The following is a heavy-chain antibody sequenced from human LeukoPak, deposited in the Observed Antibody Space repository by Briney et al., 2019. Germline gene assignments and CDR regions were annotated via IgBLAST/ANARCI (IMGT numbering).Heavy chain of an antibody. Sequence: GGSLRLSCSASGFIFSPYAMHWVRQAPGKGLEYVSSISSEGKTTYYADSVKGRFTISRDDSKNTLYLQMSSLRPEDTAVYYCVKDRWVDHWGQGTLVTVSS. D-gene: IGHD6-13*01. J-gene: IGHJ4*02. CDR3: VKDRWVDH. CDR1: GFIFSPYA. V-gene: IGHV3-64D*06. CDR2: ISSEGKTT.